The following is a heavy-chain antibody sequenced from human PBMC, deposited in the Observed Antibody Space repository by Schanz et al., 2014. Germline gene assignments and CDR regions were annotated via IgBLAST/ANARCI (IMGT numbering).Heavy chain of an antibody. CDR1: GFIFSAYT. J-gene: IGHJ4*02. Sequence: EVQLVESGGGLVKPGESLRLSCAASGFIFSAYTMNWVRQAPGKGLEWVSGMSWNAGSLGYGDSVKGRFTISRDNAKNSLYLQMNSLRAEDTAIYYCAKDLAAVGVFDYWGQGSLVTVSS. CDR2: MSWNAGSL. CDR3: AKDLAAVGVFDY. V-gene: IGHV3-9*01. D-gene: IGHD6-13*01.